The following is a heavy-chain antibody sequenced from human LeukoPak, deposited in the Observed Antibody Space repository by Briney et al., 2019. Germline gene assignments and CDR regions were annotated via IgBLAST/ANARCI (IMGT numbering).Heavy chain of an antibody. CDR1: GGSFSGYY. Sequence: SETLSLTCAAYGGSFSGYYWSWIRQPPGKGLGWIGEINHSGSTNYNPSLKSRVTISVDTSKNQFSLKLSSVTAADTAVYYCARGRVVAYCGGDCYWLHAFDIWGQGTMVTVSS. CDR2: INHSGST. J-gene: IGHJ3*02. CDR3: ARGRVVAYCGGDCYWLHAFDI. V-gene: IGHV4-34*01. D-gene: IGHD2-21*02.